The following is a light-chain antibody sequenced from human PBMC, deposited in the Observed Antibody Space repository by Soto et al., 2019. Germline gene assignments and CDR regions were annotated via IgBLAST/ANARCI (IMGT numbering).Light chain of an antibody. CDR2: WAS. J-gene: IGKJ1*01. CDR1: QSVLYSSTNKNY. V-gene: IGKV4-1*01. CDR3: QQYYSTPWT. Sequence: DIVMTKSPDSLAVSLGERATINCKSIQSVLYSSTNKNYLAWYQQKPGEPPKLLIYWASTRESGVPDQFSGSGSGTDFTLTISSLQAEDVAVYYCQQYYSTPWTFGQGTKVEIK.